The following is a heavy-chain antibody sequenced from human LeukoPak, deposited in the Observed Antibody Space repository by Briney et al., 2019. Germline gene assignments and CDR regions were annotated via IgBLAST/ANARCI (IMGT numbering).Heavy chain of an antibody. Sequence: GASVKVSCKASVGTFSSYAISWVRQAPGQGLEWMGRIIPIFGTANYAQKFQGRVTITTDESTSTAYMELSSLRSEDTAVYYCARGTSTVADTCDYCGQGTLVTVSS. CDR1: VGTFSSYA. V-gene: IGHV1-69*05. D-gene: IGHD6-19*01. J-gene: IGHJ4*02. CDR2: IIPIFGTA. CDR3: ARGTSTVADTCDY.